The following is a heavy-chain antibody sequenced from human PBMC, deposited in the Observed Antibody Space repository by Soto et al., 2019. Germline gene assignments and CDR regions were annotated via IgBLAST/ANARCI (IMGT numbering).Heavy chain of an antibody. D-gene: IGHD6-19*01. CDR3: ARPTGIAVAGDYYYYGMDV. Sequence: QVQLVQSGAEVKKPGSSVKVSCKASGGTFSSYAISWVRQAPGQVLEWMGGIIPIFGTANYAQKFQGRVTITADESTSTAYMELSSLRSEDTAVYYCARPTGIAVAGDYYYYGMDVWGQGTTVTVSS. J-gene: IGHJ6*02. CDR2: IIPIFGTA. CDR1: GGTFSSYA. V-gene: IGHV1-69*01.